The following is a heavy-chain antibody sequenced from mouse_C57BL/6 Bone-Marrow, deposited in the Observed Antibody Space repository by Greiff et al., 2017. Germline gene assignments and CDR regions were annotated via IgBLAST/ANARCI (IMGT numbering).Heavy chain of an antibody. J-gene: IGHJ4*01. CDR3: ARERLDYYAIDY. Sequence: QVQLQQPGAELVKPGASVKLSCKASGYTFTSYWMHWVKQRPGQGLEWIGMIHPNSGSTNYNEKFKSKATLTVDKSSSTAYMQLSSLTSEDSAVYYWARERLDYYAIDYRGQGTSVTVSS. D-gene: IGHD4-1*01. CDR1: GYTFTSYW. CDR2: IHPNSGST. V-gene: IGHV1-64*01.